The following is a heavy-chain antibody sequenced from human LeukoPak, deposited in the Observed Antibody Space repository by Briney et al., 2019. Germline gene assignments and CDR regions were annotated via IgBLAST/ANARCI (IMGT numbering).Heavy chain of an antibody. CDR1: GFTFTNYW. J-gene: IGHJ1*01. CDR2: INCEGSST. D-gene: IGHD5-12*01. Sequence: GGSLRLSCAASGFTFTNYWMHWVHQVPGKGLVWVSRINCEGSSTSYADSVNGRFIIFRDNAKNTVYLQMNSLRAEDTAVYYCARDFSGYAIKYWGQGTLVTVSS. CDR3: ARDFSGYAIKY. V-gene: IGHV3-74*01.